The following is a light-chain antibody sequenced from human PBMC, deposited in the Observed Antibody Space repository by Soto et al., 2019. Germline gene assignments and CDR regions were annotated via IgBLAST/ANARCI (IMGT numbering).Light chain of an antibody. CDR3: QQSYSTSWT. Sequence: DIPMRQCPSTPSVHVEDRDTITRLASQTISFSLAWYQQKPGKAPKLLIYAASSLQSGVPSRFSGSGSGTDFTLTISILQPEDFTTYYCQQSYSTSWTFGQGTKVDIK. J-gene: IGKJ1*01. V-gene: IGKV1-39*01. CDR2: AAS. CDR1: QTISFS.